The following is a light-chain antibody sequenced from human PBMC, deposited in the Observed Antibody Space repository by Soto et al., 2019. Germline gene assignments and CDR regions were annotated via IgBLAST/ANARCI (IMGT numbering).Light chain of an antibody. CDR2: KAS. Sequence: DVQMTQSPSTLSASVGDRVTITCRASQSSSWLAWYQQKPGKAPKLLIYKASSLENGVRSSFSGSGSGTEFTLTISRLQPDDFATSYCQQYNSYSHTVGQGTKLEI. CDR1: QSSSW. J-gene: IGKJ2*01. V-gene: IGKV1-5*03. CDR3: QQYNSYSHT.